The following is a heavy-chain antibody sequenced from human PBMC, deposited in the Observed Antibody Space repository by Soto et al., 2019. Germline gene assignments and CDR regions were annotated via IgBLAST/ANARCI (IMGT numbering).Heavy chain of an antibody. CDR2: IYYSGST. CDR1: GGSISSYY. J-gene: IGHJ6*02. D-gene: IGHD6-6*01. V-gene: IGHV4-59*01. Sequence: ILSLTCTVSGGSISSYYWSWIRQPPGKGLEWIGYIYYSGSTNYNPSLKSRVTISVDTSKNQFSLKLSSVTAADTAVYYCARDGERGIAARGHYYYYYGMDVWGQGTTVTVSS. CDR3: ARDGERGIAARGHYYYYYGMDV.